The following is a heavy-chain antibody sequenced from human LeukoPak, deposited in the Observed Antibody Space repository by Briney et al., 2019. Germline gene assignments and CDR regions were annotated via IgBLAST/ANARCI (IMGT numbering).Heavy chain of an antibody. CDR1: GDTFTKYA. CDR3: AIYDSSGYYHY. V-gene: IGHV1-3*01. Sequence: ASVKVSCKASGDTFTKYAMHWVRQAPGQRLEWMGWINAGNGNTEYSQKFQGRVTITRDTSASTAYMELSSLRSDDTAVYYCAIYDSSGYYHYWGQGTLVTVSS. J-gene: IGHJ4*02. CDR2: INAGNGNT. D-gene: IGHD3-22*01.